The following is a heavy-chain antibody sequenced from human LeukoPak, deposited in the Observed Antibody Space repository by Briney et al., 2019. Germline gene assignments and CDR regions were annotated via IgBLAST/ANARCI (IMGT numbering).Heavy chain of an antibody. D-gene: IGHD5-12*01. J-gene: IGHJ5*02. CDR3: ARAPSGPRPGKWFDP. CDR1: VYTFNTYT. Sequence: GGSLRLSCAASVYTFNTYTINWVRQAPWKGLEWVLSISSSGNYIHYADSVKGRFTISRDTAKNSLFLQMNSLRVEDTAVYYCARAPSGPRPGKWFDPWGQGTLVTVSS. CDR2: ISSSGNYI. V-gene: IGHV3-21*01.